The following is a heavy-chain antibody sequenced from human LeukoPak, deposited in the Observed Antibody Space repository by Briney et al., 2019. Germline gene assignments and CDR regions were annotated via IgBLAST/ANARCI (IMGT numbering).Heavy chain of an antibody. CDR3: AKDARGGYVV. D-gene: IGHD5-12*01. J-gene: IGHJ4*02. Sequence: RSGGSLRLSCAASGFTFDDYAMHWVRQAPGKGLEWVSGISWNSGSIGYADSVKGRFTISRDSAKNSLYLQMNSLRAEDTALYYCAKDARGGYVVWGQGTLVTVSS. CDR2: ISWNSGSI. V-gene: IGHV3-9*01. CDR1: GFTFDDYA.